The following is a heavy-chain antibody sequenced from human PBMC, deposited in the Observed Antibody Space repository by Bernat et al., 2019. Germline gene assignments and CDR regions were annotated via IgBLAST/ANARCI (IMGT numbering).Heavy chain of an antibody. CDR2: IRSKAYGGTT. V-gene: IGHV3-49*05. D-gene: IGHD6-19*01. Sequence: EVQLVESGGGLVKPGRSLRLSCTASGFTFGDYAMSWFRQAPGKGLEWVGFIRSKAYGGTTEYAASVKGRFTISRDDSKSIAYLKMNSLKTEDTAMYYCTRDQGQWLVHDYWGQGTLVTVSS. CDR1: GFTFGDYA. J-gene: IGHJ4*02. CDR3: TRDQGQWLVHDY.